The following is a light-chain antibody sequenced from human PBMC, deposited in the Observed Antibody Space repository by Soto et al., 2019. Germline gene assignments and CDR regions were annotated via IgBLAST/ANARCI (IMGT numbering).Light chain of an antibody. J-gene: IGKJ1*01. Sequence: IQMTQSPPSLSATVGDRVTITCRASQSISSWLAWYQQKPGKAPKLLIYAASNLQSGVPSRFSGSGSGTEFTLTISSLQPDDFATYYCQQYNSYSFGQGTKVDI. V-gene: IGKV1-5*01. CDR3: QQYNSYS. CDR1: QSISSW. CDR2: AAS.